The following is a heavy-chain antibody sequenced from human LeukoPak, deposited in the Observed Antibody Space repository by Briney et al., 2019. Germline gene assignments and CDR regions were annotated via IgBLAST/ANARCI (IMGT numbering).Heavy chain of an antibody. D-gene: IGHD1-14*01. CDR3: ARDVVGSPDY. V-gene: IGHV3-7*01. CDR1: GFTFSTYW. Sequence: PGGSLRLSCAASGFTFSTYWMAWVRQAPGKGLEWVANIKGDESARHQADSVKGRFTISRDNTQNPVYLQMSSLRGEDTAVYYCARDVVGSPDYWGQGTLVTVSS. CDR2: IKGDESAR. J-gene: IGHJ4*02.